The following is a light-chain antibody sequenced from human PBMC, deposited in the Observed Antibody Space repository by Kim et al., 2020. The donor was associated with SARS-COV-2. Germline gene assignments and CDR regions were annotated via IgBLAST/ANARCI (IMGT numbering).Light chain of an antibody. CDR1: KLGGKY. J-gene: IGLJ2*01. CDR2: QDN. Sequence: VAPGQTARITCSGDKLGGKYTSWYQHKSGQSPVVVIYQDNKRPSGMTERFSGSSSGNTATLTISGTQPMDEADYYCQTWDSTTVIFGGGTQLTVL. CDR3: QTWDSTTVI. V-gene: IGLV3-1*01.